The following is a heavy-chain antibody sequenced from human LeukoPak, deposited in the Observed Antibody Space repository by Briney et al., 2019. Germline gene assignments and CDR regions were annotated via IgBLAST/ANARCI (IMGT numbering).Heavy chain of an antibody. CDR3: ARVPTNRVYVIKDYFDY. Sequence: ASVKVSCKASGYTFTNYGISWVRQAPGQGLEWMGWISAYNGNTNYAQKLQGRVTMTTDTSTSTAYMELRSLRSDDTAVYYCARVPTNRVYVIKDYFDYWGQGTLVTVSS. J-gene: IGHJ4*02. CDR1: GYTFTNYG. D-gene: IGHD2-8*01. CDR2: ISAYNGNT. V-gene: IGHV1-18*01.